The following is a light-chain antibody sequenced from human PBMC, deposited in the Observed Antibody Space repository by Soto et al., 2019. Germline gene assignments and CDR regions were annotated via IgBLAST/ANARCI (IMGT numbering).Light chain of an antibody. V-gene: IGLV2-8*01. CDR3: SSYAGSNSYV. CDR2: EVN. CDR1: SGDIGTYNF. Sequence: QSALTQPPSASGSPEQSVTISCTGTSGDIGTYNFVSWHQQHPGKAPRLIIYEVNKRHSGVPDRFSGSKSGNTASLTVSGLQAEDEADYYCSSYAGSNSYVFGTGTKVTVL. J-gene: IGLJ1*01.